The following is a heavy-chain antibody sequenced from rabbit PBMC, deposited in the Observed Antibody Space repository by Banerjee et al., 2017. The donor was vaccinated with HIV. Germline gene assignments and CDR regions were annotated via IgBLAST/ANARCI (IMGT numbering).Heavy chain of an antibody. CDR2: IHSNGGST. D-gene: IGHD1-1*01. CDR3: GRETRYSNFNL. Sequence: QEQLKESGGGLVQPEGSLTLTCTASGFSFSSGYWICWVRQAPGKGLEWIACIHSNGGSTRYASWVNGRFTISRSTSLNTVDLKMASLTVADTATYFCGRETRYSNFNLWGPGTLVTVS. J-gene: IGHJ4*01. V-gene: IGHV1S43*01. CDR1: GFSFSSGYW.